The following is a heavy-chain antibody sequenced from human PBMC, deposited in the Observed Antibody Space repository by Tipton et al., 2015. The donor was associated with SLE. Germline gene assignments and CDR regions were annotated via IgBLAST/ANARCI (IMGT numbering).Heavy chain of an antibody. V-gene: IGHV4-34*01. CDR3: ARGQGIVATVYYYGMDV. CDR1: GGSFSGYH. J-gene: IGHJ6*02. CDR2: INHSGST. Sequence: TLSLTCAVYGGSFSGYHWSWIRQPPGKGLEWIGEINHSGSTNNNPSLKSRVTISVDTSKNQFSLKLSSVTAADTAVYYCARGQGIVATVYYYGMDVWGQGTTVTVSS. D-gene: IGHD5-12*01.